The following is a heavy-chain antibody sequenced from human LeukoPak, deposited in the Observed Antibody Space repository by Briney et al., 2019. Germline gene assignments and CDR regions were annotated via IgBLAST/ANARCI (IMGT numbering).Heavy chain of an antibody. CDR1: GFTFSSYA. CDR2: ISGSGGST. D-gene: IGHD5-18*01. V-gene: IGHV3-23*01. CDR3: AKGGLYSYGP. J-gene: IGHJ5*02. Sequence: GGSLRLSCAASGFTFSSYAMSWVRQAPGKGLGWVSAISGSGGSTYYADSVKGRFTIPRDNSKNTLYLQMNSLRAEDTAVYYCAKGGLYSYGPWGQGTLVTVSS.